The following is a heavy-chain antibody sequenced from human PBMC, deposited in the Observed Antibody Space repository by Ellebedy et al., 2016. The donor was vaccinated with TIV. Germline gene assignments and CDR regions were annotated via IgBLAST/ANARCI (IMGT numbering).Heavy chain of an antibody. D-gene: IGHD7-27*01. CDR3: AKDLGFAMDV. CDR1: GFIFNNYN. CDR2: AHNDETYK. V-gene: IGHV3-30*02. Sequence: GESLKISCAASGFIFNNYNLHWVRQAPGKGLEWVAIAHNDETYKFYADSVKGRFSVSRDNSGNTAYRQMHSLRVEDTAVYYCAKDLGFAMDVWGQGTTVTVSS. J-gene: IGHJ6*02.